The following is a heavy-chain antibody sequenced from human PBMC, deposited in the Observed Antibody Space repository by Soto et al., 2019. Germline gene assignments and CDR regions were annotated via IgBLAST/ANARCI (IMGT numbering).Heavy chain of an antibody. V-gene: IGHV3-21*01. CDR1: GFTFSSYS. J-gene: IGHJ5*02. Sequence: VGSLRLSCAASGFTFSSYSMNWVRQAPGNGLEWVSSISSSSSYIYYADSVKGRFTISRDNAKNSLYLQMNSLRAEDTAVYYCARELQLTGTTNNWFDPWGQGTLVTVSS. CDR2: ISSSSSYI. CDR3: ARELQLTGTTNNWFDP. D-gene: IGHD1-7*01.